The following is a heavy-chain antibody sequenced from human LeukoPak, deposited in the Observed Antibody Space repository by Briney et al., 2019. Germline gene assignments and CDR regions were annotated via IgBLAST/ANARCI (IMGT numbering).Heavy chain of an antibody. D-gene: IGHD3-9*01. CDR2: ISASGTGT. V-gene: IGHV3-23*01. Sequence: GGSLRLSCAASGFTFSSYAMSWVRPAPGKGLEWVSAISASGTGTYYADSVKGRFTISRDNSKNTLSLQMNSLRAEDTAVYYCAKEGPAYDILTGHYYYYSMDVWGKGTTATVSS. CDR3: AKEGPAYDILTGHYYYYSMDV. CDR1: GFTFSSYA. J-gene: IGHJ6*04.